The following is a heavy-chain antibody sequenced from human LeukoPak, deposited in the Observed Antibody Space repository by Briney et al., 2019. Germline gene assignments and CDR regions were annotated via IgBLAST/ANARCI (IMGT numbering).Heavy chain of an antibody. Sequence: SETLSLTCTVSGGSINSSSSYWGWVRQPPGKGLEWIATIFYSGSTYYNPSLKSRVTMSLDTSKTQFSLKLRSVTAADTAMYYCAKVFHFSHLDCWGQGTLVTVSS. CDR2: IFYSGST. J-gene: IGHJ4*02. V-gene: IGHV4-39*07. CDR3: AKVFHFSHLDC. CDR1: GGSINSSSSY.